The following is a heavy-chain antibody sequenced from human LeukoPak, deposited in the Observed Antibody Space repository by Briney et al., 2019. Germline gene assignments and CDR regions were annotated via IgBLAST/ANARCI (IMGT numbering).Heavy chain of an antibody. J-gene: IGHJ4*02. D-gene: IGHD6-19*01. V-gene: IGHV3-49*03. CDR1: VFTFADFT. CDR2: IRSKVYGGAP. Sequence: GGSLRLSCSASVFTFADFTMIWFRQSRWQGLEWVGFIRSKVYGGAPEHAASVAARFTISRDDSTSIAYLQMNSLQAEDTAVYYCARGSGRYVMVDWWGQGTLVTVSS. CDR3: ARGSGRYVMVDW.